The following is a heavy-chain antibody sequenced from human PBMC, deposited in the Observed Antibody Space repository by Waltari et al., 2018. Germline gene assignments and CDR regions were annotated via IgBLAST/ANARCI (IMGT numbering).Heavy chain of an antibody. J-gene: IGHJ6*03. CDR3: ASRVTMVRGVTYYYYYMDV. CDR2: SIPSFGPA. V-gene: IGHV1-69*12. D-gene: IGHD3-10*01. Sequence: QVQLVQSGAEVKKPGSSVKVSCKASGGTFSSYAISWVRQAPGQGLEWMGGSIPSFGPANYAQKFHGRVTITADESTSTAYMELSSLRSEDTAVYYCASRVTMVRGVTYYYYYMDVWGKGTTVTVSS. CDR1: GGTFSSYA.